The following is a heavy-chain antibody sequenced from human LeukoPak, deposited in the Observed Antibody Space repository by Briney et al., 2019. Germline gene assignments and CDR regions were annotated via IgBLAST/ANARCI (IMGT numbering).Heavy chain of an antibody. CDR1: GGSISSSSYY. CDR3: ARDGGGYSYGATDYYMDV. V-gene: IGHV4-39*01. J-gene: IGHJ6*03. Sequence: SETLSLTCTVSGGSISSSSYYWGWIRQPPGKGLEWIGSIYDSESTYYNPSLKSRVTISVDTSKNQFFLKVSSVTAAETAVYYCARDGGGYSYGATDYYMDVWGKGTTVTVSS. D-gene: IGHD5-18*01. CDR2: IYDSEST.